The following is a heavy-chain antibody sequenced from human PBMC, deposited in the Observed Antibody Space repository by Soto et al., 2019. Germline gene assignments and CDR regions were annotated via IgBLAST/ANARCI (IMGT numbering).Heavy chain of an antibody. V-gene: IGHV5-51*01. J-gene: IGHJ6*02. D-gene: IGHD6-13*01. CDR3: ARPIAAAGNYYYYGMDV. CDR2: IYPGDSDT. Sequence: LKISCKGSGYSFTSYWIGWVRQMPGKGLEWMGIIYPGDSDTRYSPSFQGQVTISADKSISTAYLQWSSLKASDTAMYYCARPIAAAGNYYYYGMDVWGQGTTVTVSS. CDR1: GYSFTSYW.